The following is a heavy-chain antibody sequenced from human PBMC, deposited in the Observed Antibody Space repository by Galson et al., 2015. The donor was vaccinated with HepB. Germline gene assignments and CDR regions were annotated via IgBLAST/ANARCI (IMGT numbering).Heavy chain of an antibody. CDR2: IIPILGIA. CDR1: GGTFSSYA. D-gene: IGHD3-10*01. J-gene: IGHJ6*02. Sequence: SVKVSCKASGGTFSSYAISWVRQAPGQGLEWMGRIIPILGIANYAQKFQGRVTITADKSTSTAYMELSSLRSEDTAVYYCASQKGCGSGSCTYYYYGLDPWGQGTTVTVSS. CDR3: ASQKGCGSGSCTYYYYGLDP. V-gene: IGHV1-69*04.